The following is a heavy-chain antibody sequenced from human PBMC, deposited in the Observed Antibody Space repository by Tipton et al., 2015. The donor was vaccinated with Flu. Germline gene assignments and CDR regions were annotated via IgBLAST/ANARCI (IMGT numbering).Heavy chain of an antibody. CDR2: ISDGGGRT. CDR3: ATLTGDDY. Sequence: SLRLSCAASGFTFSRYAMSWVRQAPGKGLEWVSGISDGGGRTYYTDSVRGRFTISRDNTKKSLYLQLNSLRAEDTAIYYCATLTGDDYWGQGIMVTVSS. J-gene: IGHJ4*02. V-gene: IGHV3-23*01. D-gene: IGHD7-27*01. CDR1: GFTFSRYA.